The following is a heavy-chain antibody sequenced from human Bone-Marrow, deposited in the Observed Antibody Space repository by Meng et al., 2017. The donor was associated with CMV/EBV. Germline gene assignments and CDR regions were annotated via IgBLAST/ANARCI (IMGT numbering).Heavy chain of an antibody. V-gene: IGHV3-30*02. J-gene: IGHJ4*02. Sequence: GESLKISCAASGFTFDNYGMHWVRQTPGKGLEWVAFIRHDGTNKYYGDSVKGRFTISRDNSKNTVYLQMNSLRPEETAIYYCAKDLLLFGGANAYFDYWGQGTRVTGSS. CDR1: GFTFDNYG. D-gene: IGHD3-16*01. CDR3: AKDLLLFGGANAYFDY. CDR2: IRHDGTNK.